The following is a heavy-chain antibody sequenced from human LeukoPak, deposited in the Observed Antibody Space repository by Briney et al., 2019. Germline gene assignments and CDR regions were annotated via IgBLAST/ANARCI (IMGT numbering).Heavy chain of an antibody. CDR3: ARGSFQFDY. V-gene: IGHV3-64*01. J-gene: IGHJ4*02. CDR2: ISSNGGST. Sequence: GGSLRLSCAASGFTFSNYWMHWVRQAPGKGLEYVSAISSNGGSTYYANSVKGRFTISRDNSKNTLYLQMGSLRAEDMAVYYCARGSFQFDYWGQGTLVTVSS. CDR1: GFTFSNYW.